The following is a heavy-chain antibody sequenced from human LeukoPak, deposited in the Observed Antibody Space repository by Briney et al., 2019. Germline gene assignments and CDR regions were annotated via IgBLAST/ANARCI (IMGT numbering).Heavy chain of an antibody. D-gene: IGHD5-18*01. CDR1: GFTFSDYY. CDR3: ARHLRGYSYGPCDY. CDR2: IGNSGNTI. J-gene: IGHJ4*02. Sequence: GGSLRLSCAASGFTFSDYYMSWIRQAPGKGLEWVSYIGNSGNTIYYADSVKGRFTISRDNAKNSLYLQMNRLRAEDTAVYYCARHLRGYSYGPCDYWGQGTLGTVSS. V-gene: IGHV3-11*01.